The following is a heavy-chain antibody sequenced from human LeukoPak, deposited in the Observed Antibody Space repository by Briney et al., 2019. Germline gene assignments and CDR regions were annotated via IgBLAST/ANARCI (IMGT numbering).Heavy chain of an antibody. CDR3: ICRGLTSPWSDP. J-gene: IGHJ5*02. V-gene: IGHV5-51*01. CDR2: IFPGDSRT. D-gene: IGHD2-2*01. CDR1: GNTFTSYW. Sequence: GESLKISCKGSGNTFTSYWIGWVRQMPGKGLDLMGVIFPGDSRTRYSPSFQGQVTISADKSTSTAYLQWSSLKASDTAIYYCICRGLTSPWSDPWGQGTLVTVSS.